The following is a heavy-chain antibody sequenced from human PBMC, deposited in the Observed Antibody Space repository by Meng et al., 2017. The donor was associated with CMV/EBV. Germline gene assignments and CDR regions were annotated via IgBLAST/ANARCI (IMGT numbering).Heavy chain of an antibody. J-gene: IGHJ4*02. CDR2: MNPNSGNT. D-gene: IGHD4-17*01. CDR1: GYTFTSYD. Sequence: ASVKVSCKASGYTFTSYDINWVRQATGQGLEWMGWMNPNSGNTGYAQKFQGRVTMTRNTSISTAYMELSSLRSEDTAVYYCARVHFGDYGMDYWGQGTLVTVSS. V-gene: IGHV1-8*01. CDR3: ARVHFGDYGMDY.